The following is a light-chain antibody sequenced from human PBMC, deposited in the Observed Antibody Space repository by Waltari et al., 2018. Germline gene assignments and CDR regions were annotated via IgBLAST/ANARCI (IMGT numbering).Light chain of an antibody. CDR2: DNN. Sequence: QSVLTQPPSVSAAPGQKVTLSCSGSSSHTGNNYISWYQQLPGTAPKPLIYDNNKRPSGIPDRFSGSKSGTSATLGITGLQTGDEADYYCGTWDRKIFGGGTKLTVL. V-gene: IGLV1-51*01. CDR1: SSHTGNNY. J-gene: IGLJ2*01. CDR3: GTWDRKI.